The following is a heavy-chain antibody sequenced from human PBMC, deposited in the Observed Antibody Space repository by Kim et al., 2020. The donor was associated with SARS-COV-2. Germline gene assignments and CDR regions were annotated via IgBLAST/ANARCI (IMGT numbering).Heavy chain of an antibody. CDR3: ASRTWSDGMDV. V-gene: IGHV4-34*01. Sequence: SETLSLTCAVYGGSFSGYYWSWIRQPPGKGLEWIGEINHSGSTNYKPSLKSRVTISVDTSKNQFSPKLSSVTAADTAVYYCASRTWSDGMDVWGQGTTVTVSS. CDR1: GGSFSGYY. CDR2: INHSGST. J-gene: IGHJ6*02. D-gene: IGHD3-3*01.